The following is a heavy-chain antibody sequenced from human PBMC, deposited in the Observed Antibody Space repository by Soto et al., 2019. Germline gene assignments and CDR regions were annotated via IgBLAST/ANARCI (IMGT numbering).Heavy chain of an antibody. J-gene: IGHJ4*02. V-gene: IGHV4-39*01. Sequence: SETLSLPCTVSGGSIRSSSYYWGWIRQPPGQGLEWIGSIYYSGSTYYNPSLKSRVTISVDTSKNQFSLKLSSVTAADTAVYYCASPIRDRSGYSYGNFDDWGQGTLATVSS. CDR2: IYYSGST. CDR3: ASPIRDRSGYSYGNFDD. CDR1: GGSIRSSSYY. D-gene: IGHD5-18*01.